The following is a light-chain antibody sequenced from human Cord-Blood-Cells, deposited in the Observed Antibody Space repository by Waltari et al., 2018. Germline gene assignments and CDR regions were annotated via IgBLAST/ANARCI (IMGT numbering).Light chain of an antibody. J-gene: IGLJ2*01. CDR3: SSYTSSSTLVV. V-gene: IGLV2-14*01. Sequence: QSALTHPASVSGSPGQSITIPCTGTSSDVVGYSIVSWYQQHPGKAPKLMIYDVSNRPSGVSNRFSGSKSGNTASLTISGLQAEDEADYYCSSYTSSSTLVVFGGGTKLTVL. CDR1: SSDVVGYSI. CDR2: DVS.